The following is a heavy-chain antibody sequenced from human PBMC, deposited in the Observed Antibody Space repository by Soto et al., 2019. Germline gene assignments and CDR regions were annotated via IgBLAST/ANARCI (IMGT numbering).Heavy chain of an antibody. Sequence: PSETLSLTCTVSGGSISSGDYFFSCIRQRPWRGLELVGYIYYSGTTYYNPSLKSRVTISVDTSKNQFSLKVSSVTAADTAVYYCARALIQLWPHYYYGMDVWGQGTTVTVSS. V-gene: IGHV4-30-4*01. CDR2: IYYSGTT. J-gene: IGHJ6*02. CDR3: ARALIQLWPHYYYGMDV. D-gene: IGHD5-18*01. CDR1: GGSISSGDYF.